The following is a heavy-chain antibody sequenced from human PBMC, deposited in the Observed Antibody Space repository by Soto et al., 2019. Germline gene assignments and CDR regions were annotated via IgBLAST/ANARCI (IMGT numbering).Heavy chain of an antibody. Sequence: EVQLVESGGGLVQPGGSLRLSCAASGFTFSSYEMNWVRQAPGKGLEWVSYISSSGSTIYYADSVKGRFTISRDNAKNSLYLQMNSLRAEDTAVYYCARDPAYCGGDCYSSYFDYWGQGTLVTVSS. CDR1: GFTFSSYE. D-gene: IGHD2-21*02. CDR3: ARDPAYCGGDCYSSYFDY. J-gene: IGHJ4*02. V-gene: IGHV3-48*03. CDR2: ISSSGSTI.